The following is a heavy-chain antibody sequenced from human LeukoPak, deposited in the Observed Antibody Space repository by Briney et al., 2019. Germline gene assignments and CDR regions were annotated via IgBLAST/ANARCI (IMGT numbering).Heavy chain of an antibody. J-gene: IGHJ6*03. Sequence: SETLSLTCTVAGASISSYYWSWIRQPPGNGLEWIGYIYYSGSTNYNPSLKSRVTISVDTSKNQSSLKLSSVTAADTAVYYCARVGGMDYYYYMDVWGKGTTVTVSS. CDR2: IYYSGST. D-gene: IGHD1-14*01. V-gene: IGHV4-59*01. CDR3: ARVGGMDYYYYMDV. CDR1: GASISSYY.